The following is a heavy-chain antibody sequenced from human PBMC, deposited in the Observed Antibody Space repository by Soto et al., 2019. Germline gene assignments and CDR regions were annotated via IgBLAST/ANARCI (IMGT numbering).Heavy chain of an antibody. Sequence: LKISCKGSGYSFTSYWIGWVRQMPGKGLEWMGIIYPGDSDTRYSPSFQGQVTISADKSISTAYLQWSSLKASDTAMYYCARAAAGLYYYYGMDVWGQGTTVTVSS. CDR1: GYSFTSYW. D-gene: IGHD6-13*01. V-gene: IGHV5-51*01. J-gene: IGHJ6*02. CDR2: IYPGDSDT. CDR3: ARAAAGLYYYYGMDV.